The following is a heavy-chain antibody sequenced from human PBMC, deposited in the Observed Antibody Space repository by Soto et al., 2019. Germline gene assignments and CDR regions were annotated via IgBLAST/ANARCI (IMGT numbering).Heavy chain of an antibody. CDR2: ISASTRYT. V-gene: IGHV1-18*01. CDR3: VRCYCSVGSCYACWHFDL. D-gene: IGHD2-15*01. Sequence: QVQLVQSGGEVKKPGASVKVSCQASGYTFSDYAISWVRQAPGQGLEWMGWISASTRYTDQARNFQGRVIMTLDTSTNTAYMELRSLRSDDTAVYYCVRCYCSVGSCYACWHFDLWGRGTLVTVSS. J-gene: IGHJ2*01. CDR1: GYTFSDYA.